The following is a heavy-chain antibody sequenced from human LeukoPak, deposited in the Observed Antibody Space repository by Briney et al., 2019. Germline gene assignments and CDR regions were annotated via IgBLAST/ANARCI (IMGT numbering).Heavy chain of an antibody. CDR3: ARDYTVSRYYYFYGMDV. CDR2: IYYSGNT. Sequence: SETLSLTCTVSGGSVSSGSYYWSWIRQPPGKGLEWIGYIYYSGNTNCNPSLKSRVTISVDTSKDQFSLRLSSVTTADTAVYYCARDYTVSRYYYFYGMDVWGQGTTATVSS. CDR1: GGSVSSGSYY. J-gene: IGHJ6*02. V-gene: IGHV4-61*01. D-gene: IGHD3-16*01.